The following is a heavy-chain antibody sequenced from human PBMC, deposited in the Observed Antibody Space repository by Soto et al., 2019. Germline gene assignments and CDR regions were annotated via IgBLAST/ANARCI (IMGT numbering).Heavy chain of an antibody. V-gene: IGHV4-59*08. J-gene: IGHJ6*03. CDR2: ISYSGST. Sequence: QVQLQESAPGLVKPSETLSLTCTVSGGSISNYYWSWVRQPPGKGLEWIGYISYSGSTNYNPSLKSRVTTSVDTSKNKFSLNLSSVTAADTAVYYCARHRGIGSYYYYMDVWGKGTTVTVS. CDR3: ARHRGIGSYYYYMDV. D-gene: IGHD2-15*01. CDR1: GGSISNYY.